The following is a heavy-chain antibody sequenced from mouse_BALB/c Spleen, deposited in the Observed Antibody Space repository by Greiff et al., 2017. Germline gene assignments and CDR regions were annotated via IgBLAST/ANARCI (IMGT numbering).Heavy chain of an antibody. Sequence: QVQLQQSGPELVKPGASVKISCKASGYAFSSSWMNWVKQRPGQGLEWIGRIYPGDGDTNYNGKFKGKATLTADKSSSTAYMQLSSLTSVDSAVYFCARCDYDGVYYFDYGGQGTTLTVSS. J-gene: IGHJ2*01. V-gene: IGHV1-82*01. D-gene: IGHD2-4*01. CDR2: IYPGDGDT. CDR1: GYAFSSSW. CDR3: ARCDYDGVYYFDY.